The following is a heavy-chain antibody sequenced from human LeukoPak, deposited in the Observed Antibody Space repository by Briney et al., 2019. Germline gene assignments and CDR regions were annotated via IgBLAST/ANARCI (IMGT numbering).Heavy chain of an antibody. Sequence: ASVKVSCKASGCTFTGYYMHWVRQAPGQGLEWMGCINPNSGGTNYAQKFQGRVTMTSDTSISTAYMELSRLRSDDTAVYYCARDRRPMVRGVLSWFDPWGQGTLVTVSS. CDR3: ARDRRPMVRGVLSWFDP. J-gene: IGHJ5*02. D-gene: IGHD3-10*01. V-gene: IGHV1-2*02. CDR1: GCTFTGYY. CDR2: INPNSGGT.